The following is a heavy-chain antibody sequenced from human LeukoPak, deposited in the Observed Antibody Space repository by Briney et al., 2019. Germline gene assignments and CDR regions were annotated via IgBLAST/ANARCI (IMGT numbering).Heavy chain of an antibody. V-gene: IGHV3-7*01. CDR2: INQDAGTT. Sequence: PGGSLRLSCVASGFSFTSYWMSWVRQAPGKGLEFVANINQDAGTTNYVDSVKGRFTISRDNAENSLYLQMSSLRAEDTALYYCARGPGWSSFDIWGQGIMVTVSS. D-gene: IGHD2-15*01. CDR3: ARGPGWSSFDI. J-gene: IGHJ3*02. CDR1: GFSFTSYW.